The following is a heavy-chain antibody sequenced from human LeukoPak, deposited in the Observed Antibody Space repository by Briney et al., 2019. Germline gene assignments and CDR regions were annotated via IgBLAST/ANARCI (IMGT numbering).Heavy chain of an antibody. V-gene: IGHV3-23*01. Sequence: GGSLRLSCAGSGVSFSSFAMTWGRQAPGKGLEWVSTIYGGGTNTFYADSVKGRFTISRDDSKNMQFLEMDSLRPEDTAVYFCAKRITEAAGIYFDSWGQGTLVTVSS. CDR3: AKRITEAAGIYFDS. J-gene: IGHJ4*02. CDR2: IYGGGTNT. D-gene: IGHD6-19*01. CDR1: GVSFSSFA.